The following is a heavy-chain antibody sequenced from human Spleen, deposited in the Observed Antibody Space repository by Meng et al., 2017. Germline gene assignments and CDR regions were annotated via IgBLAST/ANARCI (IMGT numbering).Heavy chain of an antibody. J-gene: IGHJ6*02. D-gene: IGHD5-12*01. Sequence: ASVKVSCKASGYTYTDFYIHWVRQAPGQGLEWMGRINPNTGDTKSAQKFQGRVTMTRDTSISTAYMELSRLRSDDTAIYYCARSDDGYSGYSTYYYGMDVWGQGTTVTVSS. V-gene: IGHV1-2*06. CDR2: INPNTGDT. CDR3: ARSDDGYSGYSTYYYGMDV. CDR1: GYTYTDFY.